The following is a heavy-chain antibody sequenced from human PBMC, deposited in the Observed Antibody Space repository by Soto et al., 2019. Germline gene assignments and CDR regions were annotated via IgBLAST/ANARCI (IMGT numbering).Heavy chain of an antibody. V-gene: IGHV3-73*01. CDR2: IRGKGNNYAT. CDR1: GFIFSVSA. J-gene: IGHJ3*02. CDR3: ARQDPVTAVENDAFDT. D-gene: IGHD2-21*02. Sequence: EVQLVESGGSLVQPGGSPKLSCAASGFIFSVSAMHWVRQASGKGLEWVGRIRGKGNNYATAYAASVKGRFTISGDDSKNMAYLEMNSLETEDTAVYYCARQDPVTAVENDAFDTWGQGTMVTVSS.